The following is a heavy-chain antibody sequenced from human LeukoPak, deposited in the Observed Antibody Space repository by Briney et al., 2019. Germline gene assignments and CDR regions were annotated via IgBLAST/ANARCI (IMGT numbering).Heavy chain of an antibody. D-gene: IGHD1-26*01. V-gene: IGHV1-2*06. CDR3: ARLATTKGVNKFDY. CDR1: GYTFTGYY. J-gene: IGHJ4*02. CDR2: INPNSGGT. Sequence: ASVKVSCKASGYTFTGYYMHWVRQAPGRGLEWMGRINPNSGGTNYAQKFQGRVTMTRDTSISTAYMELSRLRSDDTAVYYCARLATTKGVNKFDYWGQGTLVTVSS.